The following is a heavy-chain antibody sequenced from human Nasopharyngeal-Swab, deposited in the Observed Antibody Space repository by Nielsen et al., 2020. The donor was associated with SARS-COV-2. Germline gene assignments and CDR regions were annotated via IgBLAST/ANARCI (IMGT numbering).Heavy chain of an antibody. Sequence: SETLSLTCAVYGGSFSGYYWSWIRQPPGKGLEWIGEINHSGSTNYNPSLKSRVTISVDTSKNQFSLKLSSVTAADTAVYYCARGPYDSSGYPTAGFDYWGQGTLVTVSS. J-gene: IGHJ4*02. CDR2: INHSGST. CDR1: GGSFSGYY. CDR3: ARGPYDSSGYPTAGFDY. V-gene: IGHV4-34*01. D-gene: IGHD3-22*01.